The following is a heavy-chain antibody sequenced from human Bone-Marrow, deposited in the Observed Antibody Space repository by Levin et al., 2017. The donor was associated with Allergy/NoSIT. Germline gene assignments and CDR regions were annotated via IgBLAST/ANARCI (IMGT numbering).Heavy chain of an antibody. CDR1: GFTFGDYA. CDR3: TRGGEITIFGVVIIRNAFDS. Sequence: SCTASGFTFGDYAMSWVRQAPGKGLEWVGFIRSKAYGGTTEYAASVKGRFTISRDDSKSIAYLQMNSLKTEDTAVYYCTRGGEITIFGVVIIRNAFDSWGQGTMVTVSS. V-gene: IGHV3-49*04. CDR2: IRSKAYGGTT. J-gene: IGHJ3*02. D-gene: IGHD3-3*01.